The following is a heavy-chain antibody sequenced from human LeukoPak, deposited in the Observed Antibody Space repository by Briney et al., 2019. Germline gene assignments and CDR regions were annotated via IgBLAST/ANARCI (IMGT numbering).Heavy chain of an antibody. CDR2: ITPIFGTA. V-gene: IGHV1-69*05. CDR3: ARGYCSSTSCYTGNYYFDY. J-gene: IGHJ4*02. CDR1: GGTFSSYA. D-gene: IGHD2-2*02. Sequence: ASVKVSCKASGGTFSSYAISWVRQAPGQGLEWMGGITPIFGTANYAQKFQGRVTITTDESTSTAYMELSSLRSEDTAVYYCARGYCSSTSCYTGNYYFDYWGQGTLVTVSS.